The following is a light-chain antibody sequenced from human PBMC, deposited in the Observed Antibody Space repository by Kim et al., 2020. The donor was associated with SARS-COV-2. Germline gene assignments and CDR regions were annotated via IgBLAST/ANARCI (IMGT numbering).Light chain of an antibody. CDR2: DVT. CDR3: SSFTTTTARV. V-gene: IGLV2-14*03. J-gene: IGLJ3*02. CDR1: TSDVGAYDY. Sequence: GQSITISCTGTTSDVGAYDYVSWYQQFPGNAPKLIIYDVTHRPSGVSDRFSGSKSGNTASLTISGLQADDEADYYCSSFTTTTARVFGGGTKVIVL.